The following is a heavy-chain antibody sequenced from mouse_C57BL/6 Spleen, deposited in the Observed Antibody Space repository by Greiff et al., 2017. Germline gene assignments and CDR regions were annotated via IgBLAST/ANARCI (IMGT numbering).Heavy chain of an antibody. CDR1: GYTFTGYW. V-gene: IGHV1-9*01. CDR3: ARGSGDRGYFDY. J-gene: IGHJ2*01. Sequence: VQLQQSGAELLKPGASVKLSCKATGYTFTGYWIEWVKQRPGHGLEWIGEILPGSGSTNYNEKVKGKATFTADTSSNTAYMQLSILTTEDYAIYYRARGSGDRGYFDYWGQGTTLTVSS. CDR2: ILPGSGST. D-gene: IGHD3-2*02.